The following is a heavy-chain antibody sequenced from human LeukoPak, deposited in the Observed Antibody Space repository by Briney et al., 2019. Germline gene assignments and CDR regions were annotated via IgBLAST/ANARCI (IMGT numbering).Heavy chain of an antibody. CDR1: GFTFSSYA. J-gene: IGHJ4*02. D-gene: IGHD1-26*01. CDR2: ISSNGGST. Sequence: GGSLRLSCSASGFTFSSYAMHWVRQAPGKGLEYVSAISSNGGSTYYADSVKGRFTISRDNSKNTLYLQMNSLRAEDTAVYYCAKEGVYSGSSLYYFDFWGQGTLVTVSS. CDR3: AKEGVYSGSSLYYFDF. V-gene: IGHV3-64*04.